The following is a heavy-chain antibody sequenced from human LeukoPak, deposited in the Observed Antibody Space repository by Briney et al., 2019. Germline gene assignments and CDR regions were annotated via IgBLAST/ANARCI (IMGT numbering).Heavy chain of an antibody. Sequence: GGSQRLSCAASGFTFSDYYMSWIRQAPGKGLEWVSYISSSSSYTNYADSVKGRFTISRDNAKNSLYLQMNSLRAEDTAVYCCARDEYGYYYGSGSLPPDYWGQGTLVTVSS. J-gene: IGHJ4*02. D-gene: IGHD3-10*01. V-gene: IGHV3-11*06. CDR1: GFTFSDYY. CDR2: ISSSSSYT. CDR3: ARDEYGYYYGSGSLPPDY.